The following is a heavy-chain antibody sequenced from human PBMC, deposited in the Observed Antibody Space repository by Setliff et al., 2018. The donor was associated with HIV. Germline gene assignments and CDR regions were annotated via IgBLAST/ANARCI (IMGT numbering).Heavy chain of an antibody. CDR2: ISDSGGAS. Sequence: SLRLSCAASGFSFSNFAMNWVRQAPGKGLEWVSGISDSGGASHYADSVKGRFTISRDNSKNTLHLQMDSLRVEDTAVYYCAQGRTTTWYDMDVWGQGTTVTVSS. CDR1: GFSFSNFA. CDR3: AQGRTTTWYDMDV. V-gene: IGHV3-23*01. J-gene: IGHJ6*01. D-gene: IGHD2-2*01.